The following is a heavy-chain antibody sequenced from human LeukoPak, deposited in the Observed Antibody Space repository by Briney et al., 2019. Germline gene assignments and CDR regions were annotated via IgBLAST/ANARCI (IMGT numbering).Heavy chain of an antibody. CDR2: INPNSGGT. D-gene: IGHD3-10*01. J-gene: IGHJ4*02. Sequence: GASVKVSCKASGYTFTGYYMHWVRQAPGQGLEWMGWINPNSGGTNYAQKFQGRVTMTRDTSISTAYMELSSLRSEDTAVYYCARVTYYYGSGSYYFDYWGQGTLVTVSS. CDR3: ARVTYYYGSGSYYFDY. CDR1: GYTFTGYY. V-gene: IGHV1-2*02.